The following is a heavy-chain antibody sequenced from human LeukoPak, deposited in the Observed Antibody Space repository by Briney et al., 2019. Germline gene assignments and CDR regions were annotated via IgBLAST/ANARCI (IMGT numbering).Heavy chain of an antibody. CDR3: ARDQGYCSDGRCHSHFDY. D-gene: IGHD2-15*01. CDR1: GFTFSSYS. J-gene: IGHJ4*02. V-gene: IGHV3-33*01. Sequence: GGSLRLSCATSGFTFSSYSMQWVRQAPGKGLEWVAVIWVDGSKEFYADSVDGRFTISREDSKSTSYLQINSLRAEYTAVYYCARDQGYCSDGRCHSHFDYWGQGTLVTVSS. CDR2: IWVDGSKE.